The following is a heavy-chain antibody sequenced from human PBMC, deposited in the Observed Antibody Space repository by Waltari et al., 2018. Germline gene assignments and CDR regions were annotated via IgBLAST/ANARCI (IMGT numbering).Heavy chain of an antibody. CDR2: INHSGSN. Sequence: QVQLQQWGAGLLKPSETLSLTCAVYGGSFSGYYWSWIRQPPGKGLEWIGEINHSGSNNYNPSLKSRVTISVDTSKNQFSLKLSSVTAADTAVYYCARHRGVHYYYYMDVWGKGTTVTVSS. D-gene: IGHD2-8*01. CDR3: ARHRGVHYYYYMDV. J-gene: IGHJ6*03. CDR1: GGSFSGYY. V-gene: IGHV4-34*01.